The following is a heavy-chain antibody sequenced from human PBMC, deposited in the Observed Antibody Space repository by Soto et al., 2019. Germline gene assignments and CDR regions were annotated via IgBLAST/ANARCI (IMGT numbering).Heavy chain of an antibody. J-gene: IGHJ3*02. V-gene: IGHV2-26*01. D-gene: IGHD3-9*01. CDR2: IFSNDEK. CDR1: GFSLSNARMG. Sequence: QVTLKESGPVLVKPTETLTLTCTVSGFSLSNARMGVSWIRQPPGKALEWLAHIFSNDEKSYSTSLKSRLTISQDTSKSQVVLTMTNRDPVDTATYYCARIPDYDILTGYSAHDAFDIWGQGTMVTVSS. CDR3: ARIPDYDILTGYSAHDAFDI.